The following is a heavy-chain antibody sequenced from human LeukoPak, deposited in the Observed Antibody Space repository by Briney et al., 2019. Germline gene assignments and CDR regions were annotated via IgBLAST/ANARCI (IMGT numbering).Heavy chain of an antibody. V-gene: IGHV4-34*01. J-gene: IGHJ4*02. CDR3: ARGLRSPPVDY. Sequence: PSETLSLTCAVYGGSFSGYYWSWIRQPPGKGLEWIGEINHSGSTNYNPSLKSRVTISVDTSKNQLSLKLSSVTAADTAVYYCARGLRSPPVDYWGQGTLVTVSS. CDR1: GGSFSGYY. CDR2: INHSGST.